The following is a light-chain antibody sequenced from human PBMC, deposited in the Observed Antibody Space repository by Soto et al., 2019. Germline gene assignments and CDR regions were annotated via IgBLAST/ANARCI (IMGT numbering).Light chain of an antibody. CDR2: GVS. CDR3: SSYTRSSTRV. Sequence: QSALTQPASVSGSPGQSITISCTGTSSDVGGYNYVSWYQQHPGKAPKLMIYGVSTRPSGVSNRFSGSKSGNTASLTISGLQAEDEADYYCSSYTRSSTRVFGGGTKLTVL. V-gene: IGLV2-14*01. J-gene: IGLJ2*01. CDR1: SSDVGGYNY.